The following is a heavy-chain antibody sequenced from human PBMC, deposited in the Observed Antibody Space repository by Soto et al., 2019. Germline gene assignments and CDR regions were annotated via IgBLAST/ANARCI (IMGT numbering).Heavy chain of an antibody. CDR1: GYDFTAYD. D-gene: IGHD2-2*01. J-gene: IGHJ6*04. V-gene: IGHV1-8*02. CDR3: GRGPSPRAPAGGTPYYHAMDV. Sequence: ASVKVSCKASGYDFTAYDINWVRQASGQGLEWMGWMNPINGATGTARRFQGRVSMTRNTDTGTTYLELTSLRSDDTAVYFCGRGPSPRAPAGGTPYYHAMDVWGKGTTVPVSS. CDR2: MNPINGAT.